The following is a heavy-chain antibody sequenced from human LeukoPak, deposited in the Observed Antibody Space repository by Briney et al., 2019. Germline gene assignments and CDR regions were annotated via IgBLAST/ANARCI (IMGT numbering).Heavy chain of an antibody. Sequence: SETLSLTCTVSGDSISDYYWSWIRQPPGKGLEWNGYIHYSGSTNYNPSLESRVTISVDTSKNQFSLKLSSVTAADTGVYYCARHGGTRVTLVEVYYFDYWGQGTLVTVSS. CDR2: IHYSGST. CDR3: ARHGGTRVTLVEVYYFDY. CDR1: GDSISDYY. J-gene: IGHJ4*02. D-gene: IGHD4-11*01. V-gene: IGHV4-59*08.